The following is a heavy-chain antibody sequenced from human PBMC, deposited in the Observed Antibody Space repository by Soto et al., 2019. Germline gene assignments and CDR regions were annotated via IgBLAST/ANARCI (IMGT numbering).Heavy chain of an antibody. Sequence: QVQLVQSGAEVKKPGSSVKVSCKASGGTFSSYAISWVRQAPGQGLEWMGGIIPIFGTADYAQRLQGRVTITADESTSTAYMELSSMRSDDTAVYYCASPGETPSYSGMDFWGQGTTVTVSS. CDR1: GGTFSSYA. V-gene: IGHV1-69*12. CDR2: IIPIFGTA. J-gene: IGHJ6*02. CDR3: ASPGETPSYSGMDF.